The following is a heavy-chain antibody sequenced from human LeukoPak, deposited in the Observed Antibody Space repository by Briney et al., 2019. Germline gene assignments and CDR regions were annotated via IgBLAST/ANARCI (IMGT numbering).Heavy chain of an antibody. J-gene: IGHJ4*02. CDR2: IYGSGANT. CDR1: GFTFSKYA. V-gene: IGHV3-23*01. CDR3: AKDLGEMATHPGDY. D-gene: IGHD5-24*01. Sequence: PGGSLRLSCAASGFTFSKYAMTWVRQAQGKGLEWISAIYGSGANTYYADSVKGRFTISRDNSKNTVYLQMNSLRVEDTAVYYCAKDLGEMATHPGDYWGQGTLVTVSS.